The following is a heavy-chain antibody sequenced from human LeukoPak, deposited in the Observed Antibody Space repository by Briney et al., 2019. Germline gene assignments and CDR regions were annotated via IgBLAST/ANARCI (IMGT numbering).Heavy chain of an antibody. V-gene: IGHV1-69*04. J-gene: IGHJ4*02. Sequence: SVKVSCKASGGTFSSYAISWVRQAPGQGLEWMGRIIPILGIANYAQKFQGRVTITADKSTSTAYMELSSLRSEDTAVYYCARDPESQSYMVRGVTHFDYWGQGTLVTVSS. CDR3: ARDPESQSYMVRGVTHFDY. CDR2: IIPILGIA. D-gene: IGHD3-10*01. CDR1: GGTFSSYA.